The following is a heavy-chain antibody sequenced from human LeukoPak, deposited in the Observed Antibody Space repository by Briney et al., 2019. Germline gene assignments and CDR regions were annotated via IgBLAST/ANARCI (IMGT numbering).Heavy chain of an antibody. CDR1: GFTFSSYG. CDR3: VAGTAGAFDI. V-gene: IGHV3-30*02. CDR2: IRYDGGNK. D-gene: IGHD6-19*01. J-gene: IGHJ3*02. Sequence: GGSLRLSCAASGFTFSSYGMHWVRQAPGKGLEWVAFIRYDGGNKYYADSVKGRFTISRDNSKNTLYLQMNSLRAEDTAVYYGVAGTAGAFDIWGQGTMVTVSS.